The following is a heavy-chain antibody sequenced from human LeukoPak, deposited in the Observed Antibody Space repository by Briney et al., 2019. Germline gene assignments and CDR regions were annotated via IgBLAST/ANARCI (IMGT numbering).Heavy chain of an antibody. CDR1: GYTFTSYD. V-gene: IGHV1-8*02. CDR2: MNPNSGNT. Sequence: GASVKVSCKASGYTFTSYDINWVRQATGQGLEWMGWMNPNSGNTGYAQKFQGRVTMTRDTSTSTVYMELSRLRSEDTAVYYCARGDHVRIYAESAFDIWGQGTKVTVSS. CDR3: ARGDHVRIYAESAFDI. J-gene: IGHJ3*02. D-gene: IGHD3-3*01.